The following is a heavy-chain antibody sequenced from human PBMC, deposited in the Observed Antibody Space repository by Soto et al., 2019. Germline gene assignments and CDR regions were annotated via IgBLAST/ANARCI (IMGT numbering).Heavy chain of an antibody. D-gene: IGHD5-12*01. V-gene: IGHV1-18*01. Sequence: ASVKVSCKASGGTFSSYAISWVRQAPGQGLEWMGWISAYNGNTNYAQKLQGRVTMTTDTSTSTAYMELRSLRSDDTAVYYCARDRQRGYSGYGFDYWGQGPMVPVFS. CDR2: ISAYNGNT. CDR3: ARDRQRGYSGYGFDY. CDR1: GGTFSSYA. J-gene: IGHJ4*02.